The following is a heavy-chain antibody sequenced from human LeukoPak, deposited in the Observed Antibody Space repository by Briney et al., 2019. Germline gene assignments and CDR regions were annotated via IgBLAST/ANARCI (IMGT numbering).Heavy chain of an antibody. CDR3: AREIAAAGTLWAFDI. Sequence: GGSLRLSCAASGFTFSSYAMNWVRQAPGKGLEWVSTISNAGSGTYYADFVKGRFTIARDNAKNSLYLQMNSLRAEDTAEYYCAREIAAAGTLWAFDIWGQGTMVTVSS. CDR2: ISNAGSGT. CDR1: GFTFSSYA. D-gene: IGHD6-13*01. V-gene: IGHV3-21*01. J-gene: IGHJ3*02.